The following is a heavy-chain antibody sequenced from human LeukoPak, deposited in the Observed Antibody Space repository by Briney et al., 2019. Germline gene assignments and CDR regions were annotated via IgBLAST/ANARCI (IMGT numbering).Heavy chain of an antibody. CDR3: ARDSGTTGEVKFDP. V-gene: IGHV4-59*12. CDR2: IYHNGRT. CDR1: GGSISSYY. Sequence: SETLSLTCTVSGGSISSYYWSWIRQPPGKGLDWIGFIYHNGRTDYNPSLKSRVTMSLDMSKNQFFLKLSSVTAADTAVYYCARDSGTTGEVKFDPWGQGTLVTVSS. D-gene: IGHD3-10*01. J-gene: IGHJ5*02.